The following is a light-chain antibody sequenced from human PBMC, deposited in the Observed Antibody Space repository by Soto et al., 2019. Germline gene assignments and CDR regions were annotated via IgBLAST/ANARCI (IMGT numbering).Light chain of an antibody. CDR1: QSISNW. Sequence: DIQMTQSPSTLSAAIGDRVIITCRASQSISNWLAWYQQKPGKAPKLLIYDASSLESGFPSRFSGSGSGTDFTLTITRLQPDAFATYYCQQYDTFSLYNFGKGTRVEIK. CDR2: DAS. CDR3: QQYDTFSLYN. V-gene: IGKV1-5*01. J-gene: IGKJ2*01.